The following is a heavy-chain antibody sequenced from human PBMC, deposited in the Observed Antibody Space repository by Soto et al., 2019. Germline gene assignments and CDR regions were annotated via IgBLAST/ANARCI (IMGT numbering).Heavy chain of an antibody. J-gene: IGHJ6*02. V-gene: IGHV3-33*01. CDR1: GFDFNIYG. CDR2: IWYDGSSK. CDR3: ASDRRPSSSYYFYGLDV. D-gene: IGHD3-10*01. Sequence: GGSLRLSCETSGFDFNIYGMHWVRQALGKGLEWVGIIWYDGSSKYYADSARGRFIISRDNSKKILYLQINSLGVEDTALYFCASDRRPSSSYYFYGLDVWGQGTTVTVSS.